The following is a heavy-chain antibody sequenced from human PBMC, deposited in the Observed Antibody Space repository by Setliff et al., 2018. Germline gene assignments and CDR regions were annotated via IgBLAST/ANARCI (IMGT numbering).Heavy chain of an antibody. CDR1: GFTFNNFV. V-gene: IGHV3-23*01. CDR2: ISGNGDSP. CDR3: ARGSGDHCSGASCYFLH. J-gene: IGHJ4*02. D-gene: IGHD2-15*01. Sequence: GGSLRLSCVASGFTFNNFVMNWVRQAPGKRPEWVSAISGNGDSPYYADSVKGRFTISRDNSKNTLYLEMISLRAEDSALYYCARGSGDHCSGASCYFLHWGQGSLVTVSS.